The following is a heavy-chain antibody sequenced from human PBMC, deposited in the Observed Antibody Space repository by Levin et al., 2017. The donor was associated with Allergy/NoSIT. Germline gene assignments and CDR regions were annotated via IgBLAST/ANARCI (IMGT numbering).Heavy chain of an antibody. Sequence: VKVSCKASGYPFSDFYMHWVRQAPGQGLEWMGWINLNSGATDSAPKFQGRVTLTRDPSISTAFMDLSRLRSDDTAVYFCARVLRTSSPDVWGQGTLISVSS. J-gene: IGHJ4*02. CDR3: ARVLRTSSPDV. V-gene: IGHV1-2*02. CDR2: INLNSGAT. CDR1: GYPFSDFY.